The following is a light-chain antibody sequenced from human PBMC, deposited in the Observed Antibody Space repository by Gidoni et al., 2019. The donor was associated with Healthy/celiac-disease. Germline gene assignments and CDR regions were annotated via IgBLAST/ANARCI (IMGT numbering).Light chain of an antibody. CDR2: WAS. Sequence: DIVMTQSPDSLAVSLGERATINCKSSQSVLYSSNNKNYLAWYQQKPGQPPKLLIYWASTRDSGVPDRFSGSGSGTDFTLTISSLQAEDVAVYYCQQYYSTPTFGPGTKVDIK. CDR1: QSVLYSSNNKNY. CDR3: QQYYSTPT. V-gene: IGKV4-1*01. J-gene: IGKJ3*01.